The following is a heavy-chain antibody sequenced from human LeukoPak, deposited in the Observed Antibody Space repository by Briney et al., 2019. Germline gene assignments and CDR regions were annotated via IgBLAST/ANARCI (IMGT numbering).Heavy chain of an antibody. Sequence: GASVKVSCKASGYTFTSYGISWVRQAPGQGLEWMGWISAYNGNTNYAQKLQGRVTMTTDTSTSTAYMELSSLRAEGTAVYYCARVTHSGGSSSWRGGAFDIWGQGTMVTVSS. CDR1: GYTFTSYG. CDR2: ISAYNGNT. CDR3: ARVTHSGGSSSWRGGAFDI. V-gene: IGHV1-18*01. D-gene: IGHD6-13*01. J-gene: IGHJ3*02.